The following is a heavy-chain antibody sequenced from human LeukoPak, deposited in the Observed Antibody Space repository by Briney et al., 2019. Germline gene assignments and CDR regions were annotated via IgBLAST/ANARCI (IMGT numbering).Heavy chain of an antibody. CDR1: GYTFTGYY. Sequence: ASVNVSCKASGYTFTGYYMHWVRQAPGQGLEWMGWINPNSGGTNYAQKFQGRVAMTRDTSISTAYMELSRLRSDDTAVYYCARASRLTGDRSDAFDIWGQGTMVTVSS. CDR2: INPNSGGT. CDR3: ARASRLTGDRSDAFDI. V-gene: IGHV1-2*02. J-gene: IGHJ3*02. D-gene: IGHD7-27*01.